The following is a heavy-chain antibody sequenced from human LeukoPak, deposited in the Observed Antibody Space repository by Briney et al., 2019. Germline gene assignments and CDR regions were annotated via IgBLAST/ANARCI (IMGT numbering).Heavy chain of an antibody. D-gene: IGHD4-17*01. CDR2: IYYSGST. CDR1: GGSISSYY. J-gene: IGHJ4*02. Sequence: SETLSLTCTGSGGSISSYYWSWIRQPPGKGLEWIGYIYYSGSTNYNPSLKSRVTISVDASKNQFSLKLSSVTAADTAVYYCARGAQADYGDYGPFRYWGQGTLVTVSS. CDR3: ARGAQADYGDYGPFRY. V-gene: IGHV4-59*01.